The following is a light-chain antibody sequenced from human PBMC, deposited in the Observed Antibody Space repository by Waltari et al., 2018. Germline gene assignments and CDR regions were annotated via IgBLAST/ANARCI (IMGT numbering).Light chain of an antibody. CDR1: SSNIGAGYD. CDR2: VNS. J-gene: IGLJ1*01. CDR3: QSYDSSLSGYV. V-gene: IGLV1-40*01. Sequence: QSVLTQPPSVSGAPGQRVTISCTGSSSNIGAGYDVHWYQQLPGTAPKLPIYVNSSRPAGVPDRFSGSKSGPSASLAITWLQAEDEADYYCQSYDSSLSGYVFGTGTKVTVL.